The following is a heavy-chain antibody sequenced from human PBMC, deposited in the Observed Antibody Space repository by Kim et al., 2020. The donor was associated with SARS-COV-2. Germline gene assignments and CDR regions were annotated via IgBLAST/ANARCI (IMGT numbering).Heavy chain of an antibody. CDR3: ARHPGYYYYYMDV. CDR1: GYSFTSYW. V-gene: IGHV5-51*01. Sequence: GESLKISCKGSGYSFTSYWIGWVRQMPGKGLEWMGIIYPGDSDTRYSPSFQGQVTISADKSISTAYLQWSSLKASDTAMYDCARHPGYYYYYMDVWGKGTTVTVSS. J-gene: IGHJ6*03. CDR2: IYPGDSDT.